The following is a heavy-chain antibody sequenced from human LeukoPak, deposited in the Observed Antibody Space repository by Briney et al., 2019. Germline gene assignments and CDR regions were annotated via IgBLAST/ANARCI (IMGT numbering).Heavy chain of an antibody. CDR2: ISSNGGST. D-gene: IGHD4-11*01. V-gene: IGHV3-64*01. CDR1: GFTFSSYA. CDR3: ARGGVYSDYVDY. Sequence: GGSLRLSCAASGFTFSSYAIHWVRQAPGEGLEYVSAISSNGGSTYYANSVKGRFTISRDNSKNTAYLQMGSLRAEDMAVYYCARGGVYSDYVDYWGQGTLVTVSS. J-gene: IGHJ4*02.